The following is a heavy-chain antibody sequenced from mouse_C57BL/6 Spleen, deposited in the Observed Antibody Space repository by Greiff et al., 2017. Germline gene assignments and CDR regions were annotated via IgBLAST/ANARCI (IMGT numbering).Heavy chain of an antibody. CDR3: AGGGQLRLPFAY. Sequence: QVQLQQPGTELVKPGASVKLSCKASGYTFTSYWMPWVKQRPGQGLEWIGNINPSNGGTNYNEKFKSKATLTVDKSSSTAYMQLSSLTSEDSAVYYCAGGGQLRLPFAYWGQGTLVTVSA. V-gene: IGHV1-53*01. D-gene: IGHD3-2*02. CDR2: INPSNGGT. CDR1: GYTFTSYW. J-gene: IGHJ3*01.